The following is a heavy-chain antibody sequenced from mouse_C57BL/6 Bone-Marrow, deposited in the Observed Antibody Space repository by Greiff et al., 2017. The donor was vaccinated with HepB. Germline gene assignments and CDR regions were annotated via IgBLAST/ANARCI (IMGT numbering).Heavy chain of an antibody. J-gene: IGHJ4*01. CDR1: GYTFTSYW. Sequence: QVQLQQPGAELVMPGASVKLSCKASGYTFTSYWMHWVKQRPGQGLEWIGVIDPSDSYTNYNQKFKGKATLTVDTSSSTAYMQLSSLTSEDSAVYYCARSGTGTRMDYWGQGTSVTVSS. D-gene: IGHD4-1*01. V-gene: IGHV1-59*01. CDR2: IDPSDSYT. CDR3: ARSGTGTRMDY.